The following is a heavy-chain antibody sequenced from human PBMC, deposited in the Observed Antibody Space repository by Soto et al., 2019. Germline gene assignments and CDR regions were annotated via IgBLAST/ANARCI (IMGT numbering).Heavy chain of an antibody. V-gene: IGHV4-34*01. CDR3: ASGGFRCSGGSCHRRLDY. J-gene: IGHJ4*02. CDR2: INHSGST. CDR1: GGSFSGYY. Sequence: QVQLQQWGAGLLKPSETLSLTCAVYGGSFSGYYWSWIRQPPGKGLEWIGEINHSGSTNYNPSLKSRVTISVDTSKNQFSLKLSSVTAADTAVYYCASGGFRCSGGSCHRRLDYWGQGTLVTVSS. D-gene: IGHD2-15*01.